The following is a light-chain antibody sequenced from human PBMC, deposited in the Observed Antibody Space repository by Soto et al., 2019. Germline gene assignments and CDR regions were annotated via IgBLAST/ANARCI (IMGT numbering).Light chain of an antibody. J-gene: IGKJ4*01. V-gene: IGKV4-1*01. CDR1: QSILYRSNGKEY. CDR3: QQFFTTPLT. Sequence: DIVMTQSPDSVSVSLGERATINCKPSQSILYRSNGKEYLAWYQQKPGHPPKLLIYWASTRESGVPDRFSGSGSGTDFTLTISSLQAEDVAVYYCQQFFTTPLTFGGGTKVDIK. CDR2: WAS.